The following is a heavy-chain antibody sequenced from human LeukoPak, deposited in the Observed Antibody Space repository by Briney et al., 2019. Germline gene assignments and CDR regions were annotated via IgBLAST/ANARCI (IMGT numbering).Heavy chain of an antibody. J-gene: IGHJ4*02. Sequence: SETLSPTCTVSGGSISSYYWSWIRQPPGKGLEWIGYIYYSGSTNYNPSLKSRVTISVDTSKNQFSLKLSSVTAADTAVYYCAREIWGSNYFDYWGQGTLVTVSS. CDR2: IYYSGST. CDR3: AREIWGSNYFDY. CDR1: GGSISSYY. D-gene: IGHD7-27*01. V-gene: IGHV4-59*01.